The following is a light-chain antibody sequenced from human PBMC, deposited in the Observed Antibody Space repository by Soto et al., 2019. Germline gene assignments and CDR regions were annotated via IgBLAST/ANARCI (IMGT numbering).Light chain of an antibody. CDR1: NIGTKS. CDR3: QVWDISSDHRV. J-gene: IGLJ2*01. V-gene: IGLV3-21*04. CDR2: YDS. Sequence: SYELTQPPSVSVAPGKTARITCEGKNIGTKSVHWYQQKADQAPELVIYYDSDRPSEIPDRFSGSNSGNTATLTLSRAEAGDEADYYCQVWDISSDHRVFGGGTKLTVL.